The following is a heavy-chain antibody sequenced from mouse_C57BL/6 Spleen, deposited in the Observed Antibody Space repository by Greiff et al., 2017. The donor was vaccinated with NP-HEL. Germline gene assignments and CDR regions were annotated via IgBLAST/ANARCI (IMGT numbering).Heavy chain of an antibody. Sequence: QVTLKESGPGILQPSQTLSLTCSFSVFSLSTFGMGVSWIRQPSGKGLEWLAHIYWDEDKHYKPSLKSRLTISKDTSNNQVFLKITTVDTADTATYYSARSYYGSSYGYFDVWGTGTTVTVSS. D-gene: IGHD1-1*01. CDR2: IYWDEDK. CDR1: VFSLSTFGMG. V-gene: IGHV8-9*01. CDR3: ARSYYGSSYGYFDV. J-gene: IGHJ1*03.